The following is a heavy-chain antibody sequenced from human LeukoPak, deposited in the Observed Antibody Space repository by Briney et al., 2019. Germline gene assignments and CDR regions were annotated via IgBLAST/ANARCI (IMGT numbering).Heavy chain of an antibody. CDR3: AREWPSGSYEY. CDR1: GGSISSSSYY. V-gene: IGHV4-39*07. Sequence: SETLSLTCTVSGGSISSSSYYWGWIRQPPGKGLEWIGRIYTSGSTNYNPPLKSRVTMSVDTSKNQFSLRLSSVTAADTAVYYCAREWPSGSYEYWGQGTLVTVSS. D-gene: IGHD1-26*01. J-gene: IGHJ4*02. CDR2: IYTSGST.